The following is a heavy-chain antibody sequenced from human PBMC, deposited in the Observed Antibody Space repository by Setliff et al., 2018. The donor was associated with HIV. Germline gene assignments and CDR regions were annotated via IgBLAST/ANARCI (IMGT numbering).Heavy chain of an antibody. CDR2: INLSRST. D-gene: IGHD3-10*01. CDR3: TRRRGPMVRGVDPTPSYYFDY. CDR1: GASISSDDW. V-gene: IGHV4-38-2*01. Sequence: PSETLSLTCAVSGASISSDDWWNWIRQPPGKGLEWIASINLSRSTDYNPSLKSRVTISVDTSKNQFSLRLSSVTAGDTAVYYCTRRRGPMVRGVDPTPSYYFDYWGQGTLVTVSS. J-gene: IGHJ4*02.